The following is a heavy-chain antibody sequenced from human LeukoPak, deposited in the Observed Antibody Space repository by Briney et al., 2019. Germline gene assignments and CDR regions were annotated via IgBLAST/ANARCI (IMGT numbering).Heavy chain of an antibody. CDR3: ARGVSGWYWFDP. D-gene: IGHD6-19*01. Sequence: TSETLSLTCTVSGGSISSYYWSWIRQPPGKGLEWIGYIYYSGSTNYNPSLKSRVTISVDTSKNQFSLKLSSVTAADTAVYYCARGVSGWYWFDPWGQGTLVTVSS. V-gene: IGHV4-59*01. J-gene: IGHJ5*02. CDR2: IYYSGST. CDR1: GGSISSYY.